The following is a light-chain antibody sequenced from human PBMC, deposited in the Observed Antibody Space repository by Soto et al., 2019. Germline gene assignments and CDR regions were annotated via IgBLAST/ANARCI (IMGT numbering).Light chain of an antibody. CDR3: SSYAGSNILV. CDR2: EVT. J-gene: IGLJ2*01. Sequence: QSALTQPPSASGSPGQSVTISCTGTSSDVGGYNYVSWYQQPPGKAPKLIIYEVTKRPSGVPDRFSGSKSGNTASLTVSGLQAEDETDYYCSSYAGSNILVFGGGTKVTVL. V-gene: IGLV2-8*01. CDR1: SSDVGGYNY.